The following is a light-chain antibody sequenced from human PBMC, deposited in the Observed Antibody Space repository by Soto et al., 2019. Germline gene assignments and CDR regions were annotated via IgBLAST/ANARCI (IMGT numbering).Light chain of an antibody. Sequence: DVQMTQSPCSMSASVGDRDTITCRASQVINRYLNWYQQKPGKAPKLLIYAATSLQSGVPSRFSGSGSGTDFSLTISSLQPEDIATYYCQQSYNTRTFGQGTKVDNK. J-gene: IGKJ1*01. CDR1: QVINRY. CDR3: QQSYNTRT. CDR2: AAT. V-gene: IGKV1-39*01.